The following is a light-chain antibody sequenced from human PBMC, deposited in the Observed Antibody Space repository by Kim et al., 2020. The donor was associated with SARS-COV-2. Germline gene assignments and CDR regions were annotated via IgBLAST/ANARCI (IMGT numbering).Light chain of an antibody. V-gene: IGKV1-5*03. Sequence: ASVGDRVTITCRASQSISKWLCWYQQKPGKDPKVLIYESYILESGVPSRFNGSGSGTEFTLTISGLQPDDFSTYYCQQYNAYSWTFGRGTKVDIK. CDR2: ESY. J-gene: IGKJ1*01. CDR1: QSISKW. CDR3: QQYNAYSWT.